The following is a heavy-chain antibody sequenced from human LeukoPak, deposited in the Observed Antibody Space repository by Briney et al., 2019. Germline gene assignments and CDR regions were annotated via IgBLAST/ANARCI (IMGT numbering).Heavy chain of an antibody. J-gene: IGHJ6*02. V-gene: IGHV3-48*01. CDR1: GFTFSSYS. CDR3: ARDRPPLENGMDV. CDR2: ISSSSSTI. Sequence: GGSLRLSCAASGFTFSSYSMNWVRQAPGKGLEWVSYISSSSSTIYYADSVKGRFTISRDNAKNSLYLQMNSLRAEDTAVYYCARDRPPLENGMDVWGQGTTVTVSS.